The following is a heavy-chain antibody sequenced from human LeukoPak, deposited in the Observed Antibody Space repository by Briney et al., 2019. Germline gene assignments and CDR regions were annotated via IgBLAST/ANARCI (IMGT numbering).Heavy chain of an antibody. V-gene: IGHV3-53*04. CDR3: ASRYGDYGYGMDV. CDR2: TYSGGST. CDR1: GFTFSGNY. Sequence: GGSLRLSCAASGFTFSGNYMSWVRQAPGKGLKWVSFTYSGGSTSYAESVKGRFTVSRHNSKDTLYLQMNSLRGEDTAVYYCASRYGDYGYGMDVWGQGTTVTVSS. J-gene: IGHJ6*02. D-gene: IGHD4-17*01.